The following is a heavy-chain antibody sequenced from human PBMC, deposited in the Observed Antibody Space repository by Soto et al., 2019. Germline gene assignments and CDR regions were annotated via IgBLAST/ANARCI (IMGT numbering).Heavy chain of an antibody. CDR1: GFTFSSYG. Sequence: PGGSLRLSCAASGFTFSSYGMHWVRQAPGKGLEWVAVISYDGSNKYYADSVKGRFTISRDNSKNTLYLQMNSLRAEDTAVYYCAKSRDGYNLFFDYWGKEPWSPSPQ. CDR2: ISYDGSNK. CDR3: AKSRDGYNLFFDY. D-gene: IGHD5-12*01. V-gene: IGHV3-30*18. J-gene: IGHJ4*01.